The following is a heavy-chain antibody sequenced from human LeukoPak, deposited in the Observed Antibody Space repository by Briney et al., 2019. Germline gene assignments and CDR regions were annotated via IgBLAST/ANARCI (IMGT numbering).Heavy chain of an antibody. CDR1: GFTFSTYW. J-gene: IGHJ4*02. V-gene: IGHV3-7*04. CDR2: IKHDGGEK. CDR3: ARWAYGAAGFDC. Sequence: AGGSLRLSCAASGFTFSTYWMSWVRQAPGKGLEWVANIKHDGGEKYYVDSVKGRFTISRDNAKNSLYLQMTSLRAEDTAVYYCARWAYGAAGFDCWGQGTLVTVSS. D-gene: IGHD6-13*01.